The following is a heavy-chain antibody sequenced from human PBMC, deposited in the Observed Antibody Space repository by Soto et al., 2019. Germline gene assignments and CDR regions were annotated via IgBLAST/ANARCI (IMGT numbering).Heavy chain of an antibody. J-gene: IGHJ4*02. Sequence: GPSVKVSCKASGYTFTSYGISWLRQAPGQGLEWMGWISAYNGNTNYAQKLQGRVTMTTDTSTSTAYMELRSLRSDDTAVYYCARDRMYYYDSSGYHPEDYWGQGTLVTVSS. V-gene: IGHV1-18*01. CDR3: ARDRMYYYDSSGYHPEDY. CDR1: GYTFTSYG. CDR2: ISAYNGNT. D-gene: IGHD3-22*01.